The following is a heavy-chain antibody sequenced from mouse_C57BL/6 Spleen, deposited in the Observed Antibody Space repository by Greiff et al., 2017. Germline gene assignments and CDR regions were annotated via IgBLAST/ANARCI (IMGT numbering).Heavy chain of an antibody. CDR1: GYTFTSYD. J-gene: IGHJ4*01. D-gene: IGHD1-1*01. Sequence: VKLMESGPELVKPGASVKLSCKASGYTFTSYDINWVKQRPGQGLEWIGWIYPRDGSTKYNEKFKGKATLTVDTSSSTAYMELHSLTSEVSAVYFCARSPGRSSFYAMDYWGQGTSVTVSS. V-gene: IGHV1-85*01. CDR2: IYPRDGST. CDR3: ARSPGRSSFYAMDY.